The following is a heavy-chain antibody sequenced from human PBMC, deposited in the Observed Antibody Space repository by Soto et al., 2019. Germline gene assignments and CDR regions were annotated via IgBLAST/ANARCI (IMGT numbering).Heavy chain of an antibody. Sequence: PGGSLRLSCAASGFTYSSYAMSWVRQAPGKGLEWVSAISGSGGSTYYADSVKGRFTISRDNSKNTLYLQMNSLRAEDTAVYYCAKGSVYDFWSGYYRGWFDPWGQGTLVTVSS. J-gene: IGHJ5*02. D-gene: IGHD3-3*01. CDR3: AKGSVYDFWSGYYRGWFDP. CDR2: ISGSGGST. CDR1: GFTYSSYA. V-gene: IGHV3-23*01.